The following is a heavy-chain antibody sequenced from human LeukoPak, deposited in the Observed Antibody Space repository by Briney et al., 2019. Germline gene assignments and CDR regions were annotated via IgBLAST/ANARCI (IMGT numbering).Heavy chain of an antibody. CDR3: ARGCSTTSCYDC. V-gene: IGHV1-69*05. CDR1: GGTFRSYV. Sequence: SVTVSFKASGGTFRSYVVSWVRQAPGQGLEWMGGIIPVFGTTDYAQKFQGRVTITTDEYTSTAYMELSSLRSEDTAVYYCARGCSTTSCYDCWGQGTLVTVSS. D-gene: IGHD2-2*01. CDR2: IIPVFGTT. J-gene: IGHJ4*02.